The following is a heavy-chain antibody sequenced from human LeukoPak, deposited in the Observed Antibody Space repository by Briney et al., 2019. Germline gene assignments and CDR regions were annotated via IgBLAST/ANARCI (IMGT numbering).Heavy chain of an antibody. CDR1: GFTFGSYA. J-gene: IGHJ6*03. Sequence: QPGGSLRLSCAASGFTFGSYAMHWVRQAPGKGLEYVSAISSNGGSTYYANSVKGRFTISRDNSKNTLYLQMGSLRAEDMAVYYCAREGRFRAYYYYYMDVWGKGTTVTVSS. CDR3: AREGRFRAYYYYYMDV. CDR2: ISSNGGST. D-gene: IGHD3-10*01. V-gene: IGHV3-64*01.